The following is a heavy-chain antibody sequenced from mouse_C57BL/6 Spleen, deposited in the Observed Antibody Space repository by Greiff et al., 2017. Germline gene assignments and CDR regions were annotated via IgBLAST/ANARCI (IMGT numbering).Heavy chain of an antibody. Sequence: QVQLKQSGPELVKPGASVKISCKASGYAFSSSWMICVKQRPGKGLEVIGRLYPGDGDLNYNGKFKGKATLNADKSSHTAYMQLSSLTAEDAADYFCVITTVLATGPDAMDYGGQGTSVTGPS. CDR2: LYPGDGDL. CDR1: GYAFSSSW. V-gene: IGHV1-82*01. J-gene: IGHJ4*01. CDR3: VITTVLATGPDAMDY. D-gene: IGHD1-1*01.